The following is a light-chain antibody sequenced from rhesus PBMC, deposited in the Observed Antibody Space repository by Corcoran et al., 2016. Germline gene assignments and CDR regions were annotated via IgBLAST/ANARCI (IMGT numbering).Light chain of an antibody. CDR2: YAS. J-gene: IGKJ4*01. V-gene: IGKV6-47*02. CDR1: EGISNY. CDR3: QQGNKHPLT. Sequence: DIVMTQSPAFVSVTPGEKVTITCQASEGISNYLHWYQQKPEQAQNLFIQYASQSISGVPSRFTGGGSGTVFTFTISSLEVEHAATYCCQQGNKHPLTFGGGTKVEI.